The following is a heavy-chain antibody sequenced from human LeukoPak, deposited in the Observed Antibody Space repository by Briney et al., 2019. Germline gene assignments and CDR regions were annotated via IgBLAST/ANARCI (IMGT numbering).Heavy chain of an antibody. D-gene: IGHD4-17*01. V-gene: IGHV1-69*13. CDR3: ARAFYGDYRDDY. CDR1: GGTFSSYA. J-gene: IGHJ4*02. Sequence: GASVKVSCKASGGTFSSYAISWVRQAPGQGLEWMGGIIPIFGTANYAQKFQGRVTITADESTSTAYMELSSLRSEDTAVYYCARAFYGDYRDDYWGQGTLVTVSS. CDR2: IIPIFGTA.